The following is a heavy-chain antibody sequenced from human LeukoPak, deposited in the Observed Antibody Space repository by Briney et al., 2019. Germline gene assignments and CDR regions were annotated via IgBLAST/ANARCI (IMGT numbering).Heavy chain of an antibody. D-gene: IGHD3-22*01. CDR2: ISWESESI. CDR3: ARGDSTGFYYAVFED. J-gene: IGHJ4*02. V-gene: IGHV3-9*01. Sequence: GRSLRLSCAASGFTLDDYGMHWVRQAPRKGLEWVAGISWESESIGYADSVRGRFTISRDNAKNSLYLQMHSLRAEDTAFYYCARGDSTGFYYAVFEDWGQGTLVTVSS. CDR1: GFTLDDYG.